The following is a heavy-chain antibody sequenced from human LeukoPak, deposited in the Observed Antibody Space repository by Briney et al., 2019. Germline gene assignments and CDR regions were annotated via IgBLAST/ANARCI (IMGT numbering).Heavy chain of an antibody. CDR3: ARLIRTTRGYSCGYGGNWFDP. CDR2: IDPSDSYT. CDR1: GYSFTSYW. V-gene: IGHV5-10-1*01. J-gene: IGHJ5*02. D-gene: IGHD5-18*01. Sequence: GESLKISCKGSGYSFTSYWISWVRQMPGKGLEWMGRIDPSDSYTNYSPSFQGHVTISADKSISTAYLQWSSLKASDTAMYYCARLIRTTRGYSCGYGGNWFDPWGQGTLVTVSS.